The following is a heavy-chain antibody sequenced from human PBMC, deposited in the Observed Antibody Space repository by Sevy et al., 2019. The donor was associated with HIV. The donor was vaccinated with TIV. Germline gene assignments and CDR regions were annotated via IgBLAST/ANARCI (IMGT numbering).Heavy chain of an antibody. Sequence: SETLSLTFSVSGGSISSYYWIWIRQPAGKGLEWIGRIYTSGSTNYNPSLKSRVTMSVDTSKNQFSLKLSSVTAADTAVYYCARDGIAVGYCSSTSCYTGHWFDPWGQGTLVTVSS. D-gene: IGHD2-2*02. CDR2: IYTSGST. CDR3: ARDGIAVGYCSSTSCYTGHWFDP. J-gene: IGHJ5*02. V-gene: IGHV4-4*07. CDR1: GGSISSYY.